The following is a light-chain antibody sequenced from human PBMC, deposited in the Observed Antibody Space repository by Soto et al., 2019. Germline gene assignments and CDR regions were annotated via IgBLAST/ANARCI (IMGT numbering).Light chain of an antibody. CDR3: SSYAGSSNV. V-gene: IGLV2-8*01. Sequence: QSALTQPPSASGSPGQSVAISCTGTSSDVGGYNYVSWYQQHPGKAPKLMIYEVNKRPSWVPDRFSGSTSGNTASLTVSGLQAEDEADYYCSSYAGSSNVFGTGTKVTVL. J-gene: IGLJ1*01. CDR1: SSDVGGYNY. CDR2: EVN.